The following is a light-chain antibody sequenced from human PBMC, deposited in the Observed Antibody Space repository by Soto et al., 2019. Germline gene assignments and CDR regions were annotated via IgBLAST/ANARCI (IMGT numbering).Light chain of an antibody. CDR3: QSYDTMLSGPGV. V-gene: IGLV1-40*01. CDR2: NNI. Sequence: QSVLTQPPSVSGAPGQTVTISCTGSTSNLGAGYDVHWYQQLPGTAPKLLIYNNINRPSGVPDRFSGSKSGSSASLAITGLQAEDEADYYCQSYDTMLSGPGVFGGGTKLTVL. J-gene: IGLJ2*01. CDR1: TSNLGAGYD.